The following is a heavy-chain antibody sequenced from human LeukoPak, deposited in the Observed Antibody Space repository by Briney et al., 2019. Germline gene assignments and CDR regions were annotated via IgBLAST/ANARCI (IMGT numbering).Heavy chain of an antibody. D-gene: IGHD2-21*02. CDR2: IYYSGST. Sequence: PSETLSLTCTVSGGSISSSSYYWGWIRQPPGKGLEWIGSIYYSGSTYYNPSLKSRVTISVDTSKNQFSLKLSSVTAADTAVYYCAREGRIVVVTAISSDAFDIWGQGTMVTVSS. J-gene: IGHJ3*02. V-gene: IGHV4-39*07. CDR1: GGSISSSSYY. CDR3: AREGRIVVVTAISSDAFDI.